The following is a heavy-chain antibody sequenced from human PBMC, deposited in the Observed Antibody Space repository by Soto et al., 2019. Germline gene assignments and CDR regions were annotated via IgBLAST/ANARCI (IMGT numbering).Heavy chain of an antibody. D-gene: IGHD3-10*01. J-gene: IGHJ4*02. CDR2: IKTDGSSP. V-gene: IGHV3-74*01. Sequence: GGSLRLSXVASGFTFNNYWMHWVRQVPGKGLVWVSRIKTDGSSPNYADSVEGRFTISSDNAKNTLYLQMNSLRAEDTAVYYCARDRIAGSGSCDNWGQGTLVTAPQ. CDR3: ARDRIAGSGSCDN. CDR1: GFTFNNYW.